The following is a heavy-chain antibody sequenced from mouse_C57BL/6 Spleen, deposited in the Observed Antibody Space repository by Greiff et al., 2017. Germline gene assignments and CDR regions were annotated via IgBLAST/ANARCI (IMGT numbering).Heavy chain of an antibody. D-gene: IGHD4-1*01. J-gene: IGHJ1*03. CDR3: ARHEAPLPGTWYFDV. CDR1: GYTFTEYT. V-gene: IGHV1-62-2*01. CDR2: FYPGSGSI. Sequence: VMLVESGAELVKPGASVKLSCKASGYTFTEYTIHWVKQRSGQGLEWIGWFYPGSGSIKYNEKFKDKATLTADKSSSTVYMELSRLTSEDSAVYFCARHEAPLPGTWYFDVWGTGTTVTVSS.